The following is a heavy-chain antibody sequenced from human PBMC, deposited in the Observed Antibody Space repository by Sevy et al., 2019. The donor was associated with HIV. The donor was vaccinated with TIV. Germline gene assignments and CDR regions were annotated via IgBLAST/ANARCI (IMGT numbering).Heavy chain of an antibody. CDR1: GFTFSDYY. J-gene: IGHJ4*02. D-gene: IGHD3-22*01. Sequence: GGSLRLSCAASGFTFSDYYMTWIRQAPGKGLEWGSHISGRWTSKDNAVSVEGRFSISKDHAQSSLHLQMDSLRADDTAVYYSARSKIAGVGNLYYDTTGYYSDYWGQGILVTVSS. CDR2: ISGRWTSK. CDR3: ARSKIAGVGNLYYDTTGYYSDY. V-gene: IGHV3-11*01.